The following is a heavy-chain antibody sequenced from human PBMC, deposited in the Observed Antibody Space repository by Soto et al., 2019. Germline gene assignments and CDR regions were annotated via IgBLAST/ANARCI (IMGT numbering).Heavy chain of an antibody. CDR1: GFTFSYYG. CDR3: ARDDDPSGHYSRFDY. J-gene: IGHJ4*02. Sequence: QVQLVESGGGVVQPGTSLRLSCAASGFTFSYYGIHWVRQAPGKGLEWVAVFWSDGSNKYYADSVKGRFTISRDNSKNTLYLQMNSLRAEDTAVYYCARDDDPSGHYSRFDYWGQGALVTVSS. D-gene: IGHD3-22*01. V-gene: IGHV3-33*01. CDR2: FWSDGSNK.